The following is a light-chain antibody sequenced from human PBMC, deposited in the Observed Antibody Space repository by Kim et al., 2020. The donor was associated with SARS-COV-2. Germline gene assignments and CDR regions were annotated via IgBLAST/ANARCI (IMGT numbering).Light chain of an antibody. J-gene: IGKJ4*01. V-gene: IGKV1-39*01. CDR1: QSISSY. Sequence: DIQMTQSPSSLSASVGDRVTITCRASQSISSYLNWYQQKPGKAPKLLIYAASSLQSGVPSRFSGSGSGTDFTLTISSPQPEDFATYYCQQYDNLPLTFGGGTKVDIK. CDR3: QQYDNLPLT. CDR2: AAS.